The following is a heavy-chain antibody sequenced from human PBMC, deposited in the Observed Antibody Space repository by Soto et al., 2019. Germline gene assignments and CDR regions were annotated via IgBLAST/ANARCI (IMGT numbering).Heavy chain of an antibody. CDR3: AINTVTTAFDI. J-gene: IGHJ3*02. D-gene: IGHD4-17*01. Sequence: GGSLRPSCAASGFTFSSYAMHWVRQAPGKGLEWVAVISYDGSNKYYADSVKGRFTISRDNSKNTLYLQMNSLRAEDTAVYYCAINTVTTAFDIWGQGTMVTVSS. V-gene: IGHV3-30-3*01. CDR1: GFTFSSYA. CDR2: ISYDGSNK.